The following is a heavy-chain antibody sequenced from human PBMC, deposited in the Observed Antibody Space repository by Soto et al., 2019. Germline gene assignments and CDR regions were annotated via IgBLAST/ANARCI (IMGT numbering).Heavy chain of an antibody. D-gene: IGHD6-13*01. CDR3: ARVRFEQQMSHIDY. J-gene: IGHJ4*02. CDR1: GDSVSSKSVA. Sequence: SQTLSLTCAIFGDSVSSKSVAWNWIRQSPSRGLEWLGRTYYRSKWYDDYAVSVKSRITINPDTSKNQFSLQLNSVTPEDTAVYYCARVRFEQQMSHIDYWCQGILGTGSS. CDR2: TYYRSKWYD. V-gene: IGHV6-1*01.